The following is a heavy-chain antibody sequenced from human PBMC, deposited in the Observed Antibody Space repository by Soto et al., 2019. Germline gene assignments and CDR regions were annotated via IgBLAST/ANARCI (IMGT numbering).Heavy chain of an antibody. D-gene: IGHD2-15*01. CDR2: IIPIFGTA. CDR1: GGTFSSYA. Sequence: ASVKVSCKASGGTFSSYAISWVRQAPGQGLEWMGGIIPIFGTANYAQKFQGRVTITADESTSTAYMELSSLRSEDTAVYYCARGGLGTIGYCSGGSCYSGVDYWGQGTLVTVSS. V-gene: IGHV1-69*13. J-gene: IGHJ4*02. CDR3: ARGGLGTIGYCSGGSCYSGVDY.